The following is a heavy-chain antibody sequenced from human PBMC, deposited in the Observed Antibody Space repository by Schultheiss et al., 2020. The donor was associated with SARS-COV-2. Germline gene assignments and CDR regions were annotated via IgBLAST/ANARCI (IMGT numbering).Heavy chain of an antibody. CDR1: GFTFSSYA. CDR3: ARGQYYGSGSYYYYYYYMDV. J-gene: IGHJ6*03. V-gene: IGHV3-30*04. Sequence: GGSLRLSCAASGFTFSSYAMHWVRQAPGKGLEWVAVISYDGSNKYYADSVKGRFTISRDNSKNTLYLQMNSLRAEDTAVYYCARGQYYGSGSYYYYYYYMDVWGKGTTVTVSS. CDR2: ISYDGSNK. D-gene: IGHD3-10*01.